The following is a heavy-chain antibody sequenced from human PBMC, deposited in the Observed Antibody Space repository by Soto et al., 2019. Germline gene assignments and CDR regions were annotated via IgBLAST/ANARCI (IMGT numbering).Heavy chain of an antibody. CDR3: ARGPPRDDRSPYDAFDI. CDR1: GGSISSGGYY. CDR2: IYYSGST. J-gene: IGHJ3*02. V-gene: IGHV4-31*03. Sequence: SETLSLTCTVSGGSISSGGYYWSWIRQHPGKGLEWIGYIYYSGSTYYNPSLKSRVTISVDTSKNQFSLKLSSVTAADTAVYYCARGPPRDDRSPYDAFDIWGQGTMVTVSS.